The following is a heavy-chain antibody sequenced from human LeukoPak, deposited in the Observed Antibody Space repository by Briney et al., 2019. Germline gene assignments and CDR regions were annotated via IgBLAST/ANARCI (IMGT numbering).Heavy chain of an antibody. Sequence: SETLSLTCTVSGGSISSYYWSWIRQPAGKGLEWIGRIYTSGSTNYNPSLKSRVTMSVDTSKNQFSLKLSSVTAADTAVYYCAVGVLYSGHEWAFDIWGQGTMVTVSS. J-gene: IGHJ3*02. CDR3: AVGVLYSGHEWAFDI. CDR1: GGSISSYY. CDR2: IYTSGST. V-gene: IGHV4-4*07. D-gene: IGHD5-12*01.